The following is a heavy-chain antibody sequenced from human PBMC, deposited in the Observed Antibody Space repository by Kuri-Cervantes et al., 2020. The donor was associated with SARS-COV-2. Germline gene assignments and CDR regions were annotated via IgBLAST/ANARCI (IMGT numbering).Heavy chain of an antibody. CDR1: GFTFGDHA. Sequence: GESLKISCTASGFTFGDHAMSWVRQAPGKGLEWVGFIRSKAYGGTTEYAASVKGRFTISRDDSKSIAYLQMNSPKTEDTAVYYCTRDDFWSGYFEDWGQGTLVTVSS. D-gene: IGHD3-3*01. V-gene: IGHV3-49*04. CDR2: IRSKAYGGTT. CDR3: TRDDFWSGYFED. J-gene: IGHJ4*02.